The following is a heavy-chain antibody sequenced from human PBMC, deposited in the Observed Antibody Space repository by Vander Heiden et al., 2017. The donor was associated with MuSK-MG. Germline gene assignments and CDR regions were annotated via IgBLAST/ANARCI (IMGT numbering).Heavy chain of an antibody. Sequence: QVQLQESGPGLVKPSETLSLTCTVSGGSISSYYWSWIRQPPGKGLEWIGYIYYSGSTNYNPALKSRVTISVDTSKNQFSLKLSSVTAADTAVYYCARGHYYDSSGYYYVYDAFDIWGQGTMVTVSS. J-gene: IGHJ3*02. V-gene: IGHV4-59*01. CDR3: ARGHYYDSSGYYYVYDAFDI. D-gene: IGHD3-22*01. CDR1: GGSISSYY. CDR2: IYYSGST.